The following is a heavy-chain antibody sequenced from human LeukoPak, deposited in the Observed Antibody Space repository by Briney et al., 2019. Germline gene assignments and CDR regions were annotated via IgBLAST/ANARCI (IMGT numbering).Heavy chain of an antibody. V-gene: IGHV4-39*01. Sequence: SETLSLTCTVSGGSISSSSYYWGWIRQPPGKGLEWIGSIYYSGSTYYNSSLKSRVTISVDTSKNQFSLKLSSVTAADTAVYYCARHGYYYMDVWGKGTTVTASS. J-gene: IGHJ6*03. CDR2: IYYSGST. CDR3: ARHGYYYMDV. CDR1: GGSISSSSYY.